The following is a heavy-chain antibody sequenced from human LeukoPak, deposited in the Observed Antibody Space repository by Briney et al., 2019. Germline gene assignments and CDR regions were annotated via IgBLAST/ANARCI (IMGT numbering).Heavy chain of an antibody. D-gene: IGHD3-10*02. V-gene: IGHV3-48*03. CDR2: ISSSGSTI. CDR3: AELGITMIGGV. J-gene: IGHJ6*04. Sequence: GGSLRLSCAASGFTFSTYGMNWVRQAPGKGLEWVSYISSSGSTIYYADSVKGRFTISRDNAKNSLYLQMNSLRAEDTAVYYCAELGITMIGGVWGKGTTVTISS. CDR1: GFTFSTYG.